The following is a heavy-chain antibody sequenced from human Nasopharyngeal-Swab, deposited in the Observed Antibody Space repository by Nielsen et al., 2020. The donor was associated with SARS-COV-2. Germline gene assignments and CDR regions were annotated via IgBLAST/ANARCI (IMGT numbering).Heavy chain of an antibody. CDR2: IYPGDSDT. CDR3: ARQRQYCSGGSCYSKWFDP. Sequence: GGSLRLSCKGSGYSFTSYWNGWVRQMPGKGLEWMGIIYPGDSDTRYSPSFEGQVTISADKSISTAYLQWSSLKASDTAMYYCARQRQYCSGGSCYSKWFDPWGQGTLVTVSS. V-gene: IGHV5-51*01. D-gene: IGHD2-15*01. CDR1: GYSFTSYW. J-gene: IGHJ5*02.